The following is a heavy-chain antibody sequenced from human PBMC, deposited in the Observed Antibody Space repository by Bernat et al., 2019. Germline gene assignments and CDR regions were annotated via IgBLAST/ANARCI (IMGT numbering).Heavy chain of an antibody. CDR3: ARDHIAVAGPFDY. V-gene: IGHV3-21*05. CDR1: GFTFSSYS. J-gene: IGHJ4*02. CDR2: ISSSSSYI. Sequence: EVQLVESGGGLVKPGGSLRLSCAASGFTFSSYSMNWVRQAPGKGLEWVSYISSSSSYIYYADSVKGRFTISRDNAKNSLYLQMNSLRAEDTAVYYCARDHIAVAGPFDYWGQGTLVTVSS. D-gene: IGHD6-19*01.